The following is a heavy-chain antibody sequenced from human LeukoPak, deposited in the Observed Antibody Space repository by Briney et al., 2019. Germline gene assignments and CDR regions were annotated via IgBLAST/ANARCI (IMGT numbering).Heavy chain of an antibody. D-gene: IGHD2/OR15-2a*01. Sequence: QPGRSLRLSCAASGFALSGYWMYWVRQAPGKGLVWVSRDNGDGSRTNYADSVKGRFTISRDNAKNTLYLQMNSLRGEDTAAYYCARDPRNMGLAPWGQGTLVTVSS. CDR1: GFALSGYW. CDR2: DNGDGSRT. CDR3: ARDPRNMGLAP. J-gene: IGHJ5*02. V-gene: IGHV3-74*01.